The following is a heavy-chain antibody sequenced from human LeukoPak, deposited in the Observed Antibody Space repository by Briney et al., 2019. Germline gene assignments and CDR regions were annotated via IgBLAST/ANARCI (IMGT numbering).Heavy chain of an antibody. J-gene: IGHJ5*02. CDR1: GFTFSSYS. Sequence: GGSLRLSCAASGFTFSSYSMNWVRQAPGKWLEWVSSISSSSSYIYYADSVKGRFTISRDNAKNSLYLQMNSLRAEDTAVYYCARDKSRYCSGGSCYGWFDPWGQGTLVTVSS. D-gene: IGHD2-15*01. V-gene: IGHV3-21*01. CDR3: ARDKSRYCSGGSCYGWFDP. CDR2: ISSSSSYI.